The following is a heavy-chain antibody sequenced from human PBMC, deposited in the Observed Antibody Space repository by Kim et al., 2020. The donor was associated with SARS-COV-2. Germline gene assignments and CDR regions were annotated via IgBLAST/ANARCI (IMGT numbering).Heavy chain of an antibody. CDR2: IIPIFGTA. CDR1: GGTFSSYA. Sequence: SVQVSCKASGGTFSSYAISWVRQAPGQGLEWMGGIIPIFGTANYAQKFQGRVTITADESTSTAYMELSSLRSEDTAVYYCARGDGYNWGYFDYWGQGTLVTVSS. CDR3: ARGDGYNWGYFDY. D-gene: IGHD1-1*01. J-gene: IGHJ4*02. V-gene: IGHV1-69*13.